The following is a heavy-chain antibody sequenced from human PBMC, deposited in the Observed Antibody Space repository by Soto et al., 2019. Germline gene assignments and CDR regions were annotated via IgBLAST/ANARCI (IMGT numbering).Heavy chain of an antibody. CDR3: AAASLYFHSDYGM. CDR2: IVVGSGNT. Sequence: VRQNRGQRLEGIGWIVVGSGNTNYAQKFQEKVTITRDMSSSTAYMELSSLRSEDTAVYYCAAASLYFHSDYGM. V-gene: IGHV1-58*01. D-gene: IGHD3-16*01. J-gene: IGHJ6*01.